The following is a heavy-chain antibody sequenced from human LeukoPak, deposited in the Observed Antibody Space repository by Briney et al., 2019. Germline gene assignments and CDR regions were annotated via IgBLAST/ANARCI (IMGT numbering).Heavy chain of an antibody. CDR1: GFTFSHYG. CDR2: LSGSGGTT. J-gene: IGHJ4*02. D-gene: IGHD3-10*01. CDR3: AKDYPGALLYFDC. Sequence: GGSLRLSCAASGFTFSHYGMGWVRQAPGKGLEWVSALSGSGGTTYYADSVRGRFTISRDNSKNTLYLQVNSLRAEDTAVYYCAKDYPGALLYFDCWGQGTLVTVSS. V-gene: IGHV3-23*01.